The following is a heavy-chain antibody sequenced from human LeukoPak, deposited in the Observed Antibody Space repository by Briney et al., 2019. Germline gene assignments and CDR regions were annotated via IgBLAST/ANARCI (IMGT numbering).Heavy chain of an antibody. CDR2: INHSGST. J-gene: IGHJ5*02. D-gene: IGHD2-21*01. V-gene: IGHV4-34*01. Sequence: SETLSLTCAVYGGSFSGYYWSWIRQPPGKGLEWIGEINHSGSTNYNPSLKSRVTISVDTSKNQFSLKLSSVTAADTAVYYCARESVASGGFNWFDPWGQGTLVTVPS. CDR1: GGSFSGYY. CDR3: ARESVASGGFNWFDP.